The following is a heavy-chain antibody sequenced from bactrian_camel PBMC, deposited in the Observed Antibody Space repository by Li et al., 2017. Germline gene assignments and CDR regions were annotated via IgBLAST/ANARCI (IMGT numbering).Heavy chain of an antibody. Sequence: HVQLVESGGGSVQAGGSLKLSCSASTYITTNCAMAWYRQVPGQEREIVSTISIGGRTNYTDSVKGRFTISQDKPKNTLYLQMNSLKADDMAMYYCPMVNVDGGGGSWWAASNYWGQGTQVTVS. CDR2: ISIGGRT. J-gene: IGHJ4*01. CDR1: TYITTNCA. CDR3: PMVNVDGGGGSWWAASNY. D-gene: IGHD6*01. V-gene: IGHV3S53*01.